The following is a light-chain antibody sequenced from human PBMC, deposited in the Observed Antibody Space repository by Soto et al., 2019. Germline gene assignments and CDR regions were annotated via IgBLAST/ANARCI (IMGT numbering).Light chain of an antibody. Sequence: EIVLTQSPATLSLSPGERATLSCRASQSVSSYLAWYQQKPGQAPRLLIYDASNRATGIPARFSGSGSGTAFTLTISSLEPEDLAVYYCQQRATSWTFGQGTKLEIK. CDR3: QQRATSWT. CDR1: QSVSSY. J-gene: IGKJ1*01. CDR2: DAS. V-gene: IGKV3-11*01.